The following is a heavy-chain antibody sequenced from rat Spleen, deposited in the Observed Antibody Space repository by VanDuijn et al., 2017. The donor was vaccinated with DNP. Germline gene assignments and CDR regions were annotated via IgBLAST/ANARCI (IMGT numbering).Heavy chain of an antibody. Sequence: EVQLVESGGGLVQPGRSLKLSCVASGFIFNDYALAGVRQAPKKGLEWVATISYDGLRPYYRDSVKGRFTISRDDAKSALYLQMDSLRSEDTATYYCARDNYVTSGAMDAWGQGTSVTVSS. J-gene: IGHJ4*01. D-gene: IGHD1-11*01. CDR1: GFIFNDYA. V-gene: IGHV5-7*01. CDR2: ISYDGLRP. CDR3: ARDNYVTSGAMDA.